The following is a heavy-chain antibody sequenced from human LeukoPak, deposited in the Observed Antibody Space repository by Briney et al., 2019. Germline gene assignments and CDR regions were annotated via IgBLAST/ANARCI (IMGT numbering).Heavy chain of an antibody. CDR1: GGSISNYY. Sequence: SETLSLTCTVSGGSISNYYWSWIRQPAGKGLEWIGRIYTSGSTNYNPSLESRVTLSVDTSKNQFSLKLSSVTAADTAVYYCAREKWLVNNWFDPWGQGTLVTVSS. CDR3: AREKWLVNNWFDP. D-gene: IGHD6-19*01. J-gene: IGHJ5*02. CDR2: IYTSGST. V-gene: IGHV4-4*07.